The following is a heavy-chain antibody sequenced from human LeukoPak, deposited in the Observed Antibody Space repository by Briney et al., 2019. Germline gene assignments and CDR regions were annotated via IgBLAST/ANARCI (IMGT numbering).Heavy chain of an antibody. V-gene: IGHV1-2*02. J-gene: IGHJ3*02. CDR1: GYTFTDYY. Sequence: ASVKVSCKASGYTFTDYYIHWVRQAPGQGLEWMGWINPNGGDTNYAQKFQGRVSMTRDTSIITAYMELSSLRSDDTAVYYCARVWDVLGYCSRTSCPTNAFDIWGQGTMVTVSS. D-gene: IGHD2-2*01. CDR2: INPNGGDT. CDR3: ARVWDVLGYCSRTSCPTNAFDI.